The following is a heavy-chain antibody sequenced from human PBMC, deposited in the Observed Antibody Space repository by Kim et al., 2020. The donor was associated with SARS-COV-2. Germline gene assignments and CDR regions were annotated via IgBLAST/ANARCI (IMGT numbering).Heavy chain of an antibody. Sequence: PSLHSRVTISVDTSKSQFSLKLSSVTAADTAVYYCARRIAAVSPDAFDICGQGTMVTVSS. CDR3: ARRIAAVSPDAFDI. V-gene: IGHV4-39*01. J-gene: IGHJ3*02. D-gene: IGHD6-13*01.